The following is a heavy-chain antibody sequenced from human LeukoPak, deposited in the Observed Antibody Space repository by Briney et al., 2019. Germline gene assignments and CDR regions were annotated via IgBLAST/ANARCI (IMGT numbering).Heavy chain of an antibody. V-gene: IGHV3-7*05. CDR3: ARWSYVSGTWFLDS. CDR2: INEDGSTI. J-gene: IGHJ4*02. CDR1: GFTFNRYW. D-gene: IGHD3-10*01. Sequence: PGGSLRLSYEASGFTFNRYWMSWVRQAPGKGLEWVADINEDGSTIYYVNSVKGRFTISRDNAKNSLSLQLNTLRAEDRAVYYCARWSYVSGTWFLDSWGQGALVTVSS.